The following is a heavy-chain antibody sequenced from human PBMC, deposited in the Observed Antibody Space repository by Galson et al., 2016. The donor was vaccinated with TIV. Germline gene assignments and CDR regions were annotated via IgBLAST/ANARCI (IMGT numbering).Heavy chain of an antibody. CDR3: ARDPNRLVRTRYDFDS. CDR1: GGTFSSNA. CDR2: IIPTYGTA. V-gene: IGHV1-69*13. Sequence: SVKVSCKASGGTFSSNAINWVRQAPGQGLEWMGGIIPTYGTAHSAQKFQGRVTITADESTSTAYMELSSLTSEDTAVYYCARDPNRLVRTRYDFDSWGQGTMVTVSS. J-gene: IGHJ3*02. D-gene: IGHD6-19*01.